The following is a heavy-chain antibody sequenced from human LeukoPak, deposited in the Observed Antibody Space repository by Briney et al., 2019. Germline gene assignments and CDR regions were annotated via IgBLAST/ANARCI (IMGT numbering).Heavy chain of an antibody. CDR2: MNPNSGNT. CDR3: ARVVDFWSGYYTPGYMDV. CDR1: GYTFTSYD. D-gene: IGHD3-3*01. J-gene: IGHJ6*03. V-gene: IGHV1-8*01. Sequence: GASVKVSCKASGYTFTSYDINWVRQATGQGLEWMGWMNPNSGNTGYAQKFQGRVTMTRNTSISTAYMELSSLRSEDTAVYYCARVVDFWSGYYTPGYMDVWGKGTTVTVSS.